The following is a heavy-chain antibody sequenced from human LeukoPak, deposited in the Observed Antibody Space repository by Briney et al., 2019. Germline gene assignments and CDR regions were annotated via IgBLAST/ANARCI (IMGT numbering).Heavy chain of an antibody. V-gene: IGHV4-34*01. J-gene: IGHJ4*02. CDR2: INHSGST. CDR3: ARVTDWNDLDY. D-gene: IGHD1-1*01. Sequence: SETLSLTCAVYGGSFSGYYWSWIRQPPGKGLEWIGEINHSGSTNYNPSLKSRVTISIDTSKNQLSLQLTSVTAADTAVYYCARVTDWNDLDYWGPGTLVTVSS. CDR1: GGSFSGYY.